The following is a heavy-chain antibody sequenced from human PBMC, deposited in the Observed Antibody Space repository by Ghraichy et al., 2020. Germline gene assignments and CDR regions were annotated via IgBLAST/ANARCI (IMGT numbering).Heavy chain of an antibody. J-gene: IGHJ4*02. CDR1: GFTFSSHW. CDR3: ARASLHYYIDY. V-gene: IGHV3-74*01. Sequence: GGSLRLSCAASGFTFSSHWMFWVRQVPGKGLVWISRITNDGSNTNYAASVKGRFTISRDNAKNTVWLQMNSLRAEDTAVYYCARASLHYYIDYWGQGTLVTVSS. D-gene: IGHD2-15*01. CDR2: ITNDGSNT.